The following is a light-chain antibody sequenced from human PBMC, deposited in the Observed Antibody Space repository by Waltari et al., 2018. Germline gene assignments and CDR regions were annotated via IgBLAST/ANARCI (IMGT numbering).Light chain of an antibody. CDR2: GAS. CDR3: QHYVRLPAT. V-gene: IGKV3-20*01. CDR1: QSVGRS. J-gene: IGKJ1*01. Sequence: EIVLTQSPGTLSLSPGERATLSCRASQSVGRSLAWYQQKPGQAPRLLIYGASNRAAVIPDRFSGSGSGTDFSLTISRLEREDFAVYYCQHYVRLPATFGQGTKVEIK.